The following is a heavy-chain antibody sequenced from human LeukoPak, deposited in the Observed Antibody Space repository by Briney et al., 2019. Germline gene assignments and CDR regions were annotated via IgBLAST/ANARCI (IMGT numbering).Heavy chain of an antibody. V-gene: IGHV4-59*01. J-gene: IGHJ2*01. CDR2: IYYSGST. CDR1: GGSINSYY. CDR3: ARTYGSSGLGYFDL. Sequence: SETLSLTCTVSGGSINSYYWTWIRQPPGKGLEWIGYIYYSGSTNYSPSLKSRLTISVDTSKNQFSLKLSSVTAADTAVYYCARTYGSSGLGYFDLWGRGTLVTVSS. D-gene: IGHD6-13*01.